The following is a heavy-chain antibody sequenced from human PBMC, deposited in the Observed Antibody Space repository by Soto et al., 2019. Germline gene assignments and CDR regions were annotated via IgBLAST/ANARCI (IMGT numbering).Heavy chain of an antibody. D-gene: IGHD3-22*01. CDR3: ARDSPISMIADS. CDR1: GGSISGGGYY. Sequence: QVQLQESGPGLVMPSQTLSLTCTVSGGSISGGGYYWSWIRQHPGKGLEWIGYIYYSGTTYYNPSLKSRVNISIDTSKNQCSLKRSSVTAADTALYYCARDSPISMIADSWGQGTLVTVSS. CDR2: IYYSGTT. J-gene: IGHJ4*02. V-gene: IGHV4-31*03.